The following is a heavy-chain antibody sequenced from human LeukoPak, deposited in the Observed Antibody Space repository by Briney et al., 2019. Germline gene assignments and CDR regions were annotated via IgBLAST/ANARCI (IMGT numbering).Heavy chain of an antibody. CDR1: GDSVSSNSAA. Sequence: SQTRSLTCAISGDSVSSNSAAWNWIRQSPSRGLEWLGRTYYRSKWYNDYAVSVKSRITINPDTSKNQFSLQLNSVTPEDTAVYYCARGMTTGYYYYYGMDVWGQGTTVTVSS. CDR2: TYYRSKWYN. D-gene: IGHD4-4*01. J-gene: IGHJ6*02. CDR3: ARGMTTGYYYYYGMDV. V-gene: IGHV6-1*01.